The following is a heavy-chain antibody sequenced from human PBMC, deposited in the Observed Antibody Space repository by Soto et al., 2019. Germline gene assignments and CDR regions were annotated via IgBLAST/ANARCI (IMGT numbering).Heavy chain of an antibody. V-gene: IGHV3-74*01. CDR1: GFTFSSYW. D-gene: IGHD2-2*01. CDR3: ARASEIVVVPGAKAYGMDV. J-gene: IGHJ6*02. CDR2: INSDGSST. Sequence: EVQLVESGGGLVQPGGSLRLSCAASGFTFSSYWMHWVRQAPGKGLVWVSRINSDGSSTSYADSVKGRFTISRDNAKNTLYLQMNSLGAEDTAVYYCARASEIVVVPGAKAYGMDVWGQGTTVTVSS.